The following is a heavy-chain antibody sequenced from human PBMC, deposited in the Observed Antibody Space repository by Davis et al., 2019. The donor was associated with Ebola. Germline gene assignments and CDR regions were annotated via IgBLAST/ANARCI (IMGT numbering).Heavy chain of an antibody. J-gene: IGHJ3*02. CDR1: GFTFSSYS. CDR2: ISSSSSTI. CDR3: AKDMEYQRILGAFDI. V-gene: IGHV3-48*01. Sequence: PGGSLRLSCAASGFTFSSYSMNWVRQAPGKGLEWVSYISSSSSTIYYADSVKGRFTISRDNAKNSLYLQMNSLRAEDTAVYYCAKDMEYQRILGAFDIWGQGTMVTVSS. D-gene: IGHD2-2*01.